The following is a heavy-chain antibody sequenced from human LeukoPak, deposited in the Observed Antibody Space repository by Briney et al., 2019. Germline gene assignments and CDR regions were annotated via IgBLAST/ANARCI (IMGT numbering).Heavy chain of an antibody. J-gene: IGHJ4*02. D-gene: IGHD6-13*01. Sequence: SETLSLTCAVYGGSFSGYYWSWIRQPPGKGLEWIGEINHSGSTNYNPSLKSRVTISVDTSENQFSLKLSSVTAADTAVYYCARETGSSWSYYFDYWGQGTLVTVSS. CDR3: ARETGSSWSYYFDY. CDR2: INHSGST. V-gene: IGHV4-34*01. CDR1: GGSFSGYY.